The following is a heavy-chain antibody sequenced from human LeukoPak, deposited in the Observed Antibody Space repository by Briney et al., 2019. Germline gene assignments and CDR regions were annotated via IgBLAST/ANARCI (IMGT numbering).Heavy chain of an antibody. CDR1: GYTFTSYD. CDR3: ARVSGWSPQPSF. Sequence: ASVKVSCKASGYTFTSYDINWVRQATGQGLEWMGWINPNSGGTNYAQKFQGRVTMTRDTSISTAYMELSRLRSDDTAVYYCARVSGWSPQPSFWGQGTLVTVSS. V-gene: IGHV1-2*02. J-gene: IGHJ4*02. CDR2: INPNSGGT. D-gene: IGHD6-19*01.